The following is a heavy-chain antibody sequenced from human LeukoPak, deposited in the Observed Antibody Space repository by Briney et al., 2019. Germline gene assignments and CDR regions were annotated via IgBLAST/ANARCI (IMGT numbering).Heavy chain of an antibody. J-gene: IGHJ4*02. CDR3: VKDLVAASENVRGWYPMDY. V-gene: IGHV3-43*01. CDR1: GFTFAEYT. D-gene: IGHD6-19*01. Sequence: GGSLRLSCAASGFTFAEYTMHWVRQAPGKGLEWVSLISWNGARIHYGDSVKGRFTISRDNSKNSLYLQMNSLRTEDCALYYCVKDLVAASENVRGWYPMDYWGQGTLVTVSS. CDR2: ISWNGARI.